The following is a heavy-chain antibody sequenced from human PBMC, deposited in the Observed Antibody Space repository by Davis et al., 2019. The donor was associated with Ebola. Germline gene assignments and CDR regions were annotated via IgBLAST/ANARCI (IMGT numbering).Heavy chain of an antibody. V-gene: IGHV3-23*01. Sequence: GGSLRLSCAASGFTFSSYAMSWVRQAPGKGLEWVSAISGSGGSTYYADSVKGRFTISRDNSKNTLYLQMNSLRAEDTAVYYCARDLPRSYYYYGMDVWGKGTTVTVSS. CDR3: ARDLPRSYYYYGMDV. CDR2: ISGSGGST. CDR1: GFTFSSYA. J-gene: IGHJ6*04.